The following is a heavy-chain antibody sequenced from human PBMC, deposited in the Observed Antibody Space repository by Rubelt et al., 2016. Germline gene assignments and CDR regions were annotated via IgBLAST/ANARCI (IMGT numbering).Heavy chain of an antibody. J-gene: IGHJ4*02. CDR1: GYTFTSYA. CDR3: ARYYYDSSGYVYFDY. V-gene: IGHV1-3*01. Sequence: QVQLVQSGAEVKKPGASVKVSCKASGYTFTSYAMHWVRQAPGQRLEWMGWINAGNGNTKYSQKFQGRVTITRDTSAGTAYMGLSSLRSEDTAVYYCARYYYDSSGYVYFDYWGQGTLVTVSS. D-gene: IGHD3-22*01. CDR2: INAGNGNT.